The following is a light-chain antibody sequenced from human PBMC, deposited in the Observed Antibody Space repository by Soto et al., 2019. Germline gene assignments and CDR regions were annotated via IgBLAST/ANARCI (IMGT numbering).Light chain of an antibody. J-gene: IGKJ1*01. CDR3: QQYNNWWT. CDR2: GTY. V-gene: IGKV3-20*01. Sequence: EVVLTQSPGTLSLSPGERATLSCRASQSVYTSSLAWYQQKPGQAPRLLLYGTYNRATDIPDRFSGSGSGTDFTLTISRLEPEDFAAYYCQQYNNWWTFGQGTKVEIK. CDR1: QSVYTSS.